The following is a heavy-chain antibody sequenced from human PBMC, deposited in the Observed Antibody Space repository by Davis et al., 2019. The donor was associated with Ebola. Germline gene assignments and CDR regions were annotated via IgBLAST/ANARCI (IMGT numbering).Heavy chain of an antibody. CDR2: IGTAGDT. CDR3: ARDPHGLDL. J-gene: IGHJ6*02. V-gene: IGHV3-13*01. CDR1: GFTFSNFD. Sequence: GESLKISCAASGFTFSNFDMHWVRQGKGKSLEWVSGIGTAGDTYYLDSVKGRFTISRENAKNSLHLQMNSLRTGDTAVYYCARDPHGLDLWGQGTTVTVSS.